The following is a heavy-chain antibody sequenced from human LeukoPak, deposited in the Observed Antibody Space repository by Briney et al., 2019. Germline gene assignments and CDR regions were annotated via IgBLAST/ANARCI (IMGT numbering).Heavy chain of an antibody. CDR3: ARDYYDSSGYYPGWGFDP. CDR2: INAGNGNT. D-gene: IGHD3-22*01. CDR1: GYTFTSYA. V-gene: IGHV1-3*01. Sequence: VSVKVSCKASGYTFTSYAMHWVRQAPGQRLEWMGWINAGNGNTKYSQKFQGRVTITRDTSASTAYMELSSLRSEDTAVYYCARDYYDSSGYYPGWGFDPWGQGTLVTVSS. J-gene: IGHJ5*02.